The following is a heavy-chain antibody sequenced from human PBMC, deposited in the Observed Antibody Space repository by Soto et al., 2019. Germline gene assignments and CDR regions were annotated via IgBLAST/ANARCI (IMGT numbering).Heavy chain of an antibody. CDR2: IKQDGSEK. CDR3: TRDYPYHYGLDV. J-gene: IGHJ6*02. CDR1: GFTFRSYW. V-gene: IGHV3-7*03. D-gene: IGHD3-16*01. Sequence: GGSLRLACAASGFTFRSYWMTWVRQAPGKGLEWVANIKQDGSEKFYVDSVKGRFTISRVNARESLYLQMNSLRAEDTAVYYCTRDYPYHYGLDVWGQGTTVTVSS.